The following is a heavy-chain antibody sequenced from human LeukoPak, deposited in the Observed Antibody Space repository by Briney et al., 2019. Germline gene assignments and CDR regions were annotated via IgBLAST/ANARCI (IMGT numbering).Heavy chain of an antibody. CDR2: FDPEDGET. V-gene: IGHV1-24*01. D-gene: IGHD2-8*01. CDR3: ATASTQVYAIPYFDY. CDR1: GGTFSSYA. Sequence: ASVKVSCKASGGTFSSYAISWVRQAPGQGLEWMGGFDPEDGETIYAQKFQGRVTMTEDTSTDTAYVELSSLRSEDTAVYYCATASTQVYAIPYFDYWGQGTLVTVSS. J-gene: IGHJ4*02.